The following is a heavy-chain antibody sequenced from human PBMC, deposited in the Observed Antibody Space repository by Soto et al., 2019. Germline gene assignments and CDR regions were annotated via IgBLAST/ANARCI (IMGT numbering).Heavy chain of an antibody. CDR1: GGSLSSFGYY. J-gene: IGHJ5*02. Sequence: SETLSLTCTVSGGSLSSFGYYWRWNRQHPGKGLESIGYIYYSGSTYSNPSLKSRVTISVDTSKNQFSLKLSSVTAADTAVYYCAGDVRRYCSGGSCYLNWFDACGQGTPVTVSS. CDR3: AGDVRRYCSGGSCYLNWFDA. D-gene: IGHD2-15*01. V-gene: IGHV4-31*03. CDR2: IYYSGST.